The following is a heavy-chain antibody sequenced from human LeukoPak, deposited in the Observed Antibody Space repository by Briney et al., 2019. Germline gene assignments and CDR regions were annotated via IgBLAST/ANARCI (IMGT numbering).Heavy chain of an antibody. J-gene: IGHJ5*02. V-gene: IGHV1-2*02. CDR3: ARIGKQLNWFDP. CDR2: INPNSGST. CDR1: GNTFTGYY. D-gene: IGHD6-13*01. Sequence: ASVNVSCKASGNTFTGYYIHWVRQAPGQGLEWMGWINPNSGSTNYAQKFQGRVTMTRDTSFSTAYMELSRLSSDDTAVYYCARIGKQLNWFDPWGQGTLVTVSS.